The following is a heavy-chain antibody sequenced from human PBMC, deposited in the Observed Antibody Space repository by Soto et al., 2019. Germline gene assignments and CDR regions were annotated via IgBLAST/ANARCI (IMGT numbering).Heavy chain of an antibody. Sequence: GGSLRLSCAASGIIFSSYAMSWVRQAPGKGLEWVSGISDSGGSTYYADSVKGRFTISRDNSKNSLYLQMNSLRAEDTAVYYCAKMAIWFGELFPIDYWGQGTLVTVSS. CDR2: ISDSGGST. D-gene: IGHD3-10*01. CDR3: AKMAIWFGELFPIDY. V-gene: IGHV3-23*01. CDR1: GIIFSSYA. J-gene: IGHJ4*02.